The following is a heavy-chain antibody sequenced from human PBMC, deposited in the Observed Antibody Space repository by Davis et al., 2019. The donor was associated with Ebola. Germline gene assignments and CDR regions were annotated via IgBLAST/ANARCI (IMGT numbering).Heavy chain of an antibody. CDR1: GYTFTSYG. CDR3: ARDQRYSSGWSRVDY. D-gene: IGHD6-19*01. J-gene: IGHJ4*02. Sequence: ASVKVSCKASGYTFTSYGISWVRQAPGQRLEWMGWINAGNGNTKYSQKFQGRVTITRDTSASTAYMELSSLRSEDTAVYYCARDQRYSSGWSRVDYWGQGTLVTVSS. V-gene: IGHV1-3*01. CDR2: INAGNGNT.